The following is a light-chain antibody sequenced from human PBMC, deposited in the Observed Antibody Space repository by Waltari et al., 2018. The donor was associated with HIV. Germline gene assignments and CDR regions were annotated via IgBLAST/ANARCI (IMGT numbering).Light chain of an antibody. CDR1: RSNVGNNI. CDR2: SSN. V-gene: IGLV1-44*01. J-gene: IGLJ1*01. Sequence: QSVVTQPPSVSGAPGQKIIISCSGSRSNVGNNIVNWYQQLPGAARKLLIYSSNQRPSGVPDRSSGYKSGTSASLAISGLQTDDEADYYCASWDDKLKSYVFGSGTKVTVL. CDR3: ASWDDKLKSYV.